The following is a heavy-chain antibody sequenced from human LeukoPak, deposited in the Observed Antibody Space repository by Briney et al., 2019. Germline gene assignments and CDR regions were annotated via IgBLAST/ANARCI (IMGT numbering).Heavy chain of an antibody. CDR1: GYTFTGHY. J-gene: IGHJ5*02. CDR3: ARADRLHGGPYLIGP. CDR2: IDPNSGDT. D-gene: IGHD2-21*01. V-gene: IGHV1-2*02. Sequence: GASVTVSFKASGYTFTGHYIHWVRQAPGQRLEWVGWIDPNSGDTYYAQRFQGRVTMTRDTSITTVYMEVSWLTSDDTAIYYCARADRLHGGPYLIGPWGQGTLVTVSS.